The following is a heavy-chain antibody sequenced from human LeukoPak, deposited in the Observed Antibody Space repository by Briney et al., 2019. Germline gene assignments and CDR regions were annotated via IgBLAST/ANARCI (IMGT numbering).Heavy chain of an antibody. CDR2: IRYDGSNK. V-gene: IGHV3-30*02. Sequence: GGSLRLSCAASGFTFSSYGMHWVRQAPGKGLEWVAFIRYDGSNKYYADSVKGRFTISRDNSKNTLYLQMNSLRAEDTAVYYCAKGGYYVSGSYPNFDYWGQGTLVTVSS. CDR3: AKGGYYVSGSYPNFDY. CDR1: GFTFSSYG. D-gene: IGHD3-10*01. J-gene: IGHJ4*02.